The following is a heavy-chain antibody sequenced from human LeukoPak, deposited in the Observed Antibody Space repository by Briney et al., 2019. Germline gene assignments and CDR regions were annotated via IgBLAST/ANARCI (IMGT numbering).Heavy chain of an antibody. CDR1: GFTFSNYW. Sequence: GGPLRLSCAASGFTFSNYWMHWVRRAPGKGLEWVSRINERATIISYADSVKGRFTISRENARNTLYLQMNSLTAEDTAVYYCVRDLILVWTPGDDFDHWGQGTLVTVSS. CDR3: VRDLILVWTPGDDFDH. CDR2: INERATII. J-gene: IGHJ4*02. V-gene: IGHV3-74*01. D-gene: IGHD3-16*01.